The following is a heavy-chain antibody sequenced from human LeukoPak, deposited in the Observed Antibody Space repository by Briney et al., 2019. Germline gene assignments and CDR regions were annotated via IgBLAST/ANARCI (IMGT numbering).Heavy chain of an antibody. CDR2: ISSSGSTI. D-gene: IGHD4-17*01. V-gene: IGHV3-48*03. CDR1: GFTFSSYE. Sequence: KPGGSLRLSCAVSGFTFSSYEMNWVRQAPGKGMKWVSYISSSGSTIYYADSVKGRFTISRDNAKNSLYLQMNSLRAEDTAVYYCARDLDYGDYGRFFDYWGQGTLVTVSS. J-gene: IGHJ4*02. CDR3: ARDLDYGDYGRFFDY.